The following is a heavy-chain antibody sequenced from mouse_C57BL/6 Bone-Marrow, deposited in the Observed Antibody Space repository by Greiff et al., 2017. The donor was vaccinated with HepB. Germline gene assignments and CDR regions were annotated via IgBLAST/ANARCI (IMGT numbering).Heavy chain of an antibody. D-gene: IGHD1-1*02. CDR1: GFTFSDYY. CDR2: ISNGGGST. CDR3: ARQGGYYWYFDV. Sequence: EVKLVESGGGLVQPGGSLKLSCAASGFTFSDYYMYWVRQTPEKRLEWVAYISNGGGSTYYPDTVKGRFTISRDNAKNTLYLQMSRLKSEDTAMYYCARQGGYYWYFDVWGTGTTVTVSS. V-gene: IGHV5-12*01. J-gene: IGHJ1*03.